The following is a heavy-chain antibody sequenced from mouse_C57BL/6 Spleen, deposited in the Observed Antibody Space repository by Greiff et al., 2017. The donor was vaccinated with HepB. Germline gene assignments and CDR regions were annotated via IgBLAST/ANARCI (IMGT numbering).Heavy chain of an antibody. CDR2: IDPANGNT. V-gene: IGHV14-3*01. CDR1: GFNIKHTY. CDR3: ARPYDYDGGAWFAY. Sequence: EVQVVESVAELVRPGASVKLSCTASGFNIKHTYMHWVKQRPEQGLEWIGRIDPANGNTKYAPKFQGKATITADTSSTTAYMLLSSQQTEDTAIYYCARPYDYDGGAWFAYWGKGTLVTVSA. D-gene: IGHD2-4*01. J-gene: IGHJ3*01.